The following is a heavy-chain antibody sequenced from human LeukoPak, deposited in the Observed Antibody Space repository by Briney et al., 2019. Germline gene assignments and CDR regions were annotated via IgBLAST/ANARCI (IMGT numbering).Heavy chain of an antibody. J-gene: IGHJ6*01. D-gene: IGHD3-9*01. Sequence: PRGSLRLSCAASGFTFSSHPMHWVRQAPGKGLEYVSTISSNGGSTYYANSVKGRFTISRDNSKNTLYLQMGSLRAEDMAVYYCARGGAYYDILTGWHYHYGMDVWAQGNTVTVSS. CDR1: GFTFSSHP. V-gene: IGHV3-64*01. CDR2: ISSNGGST. CDR3: ARGGAYYDILTGWHYHYGMDV.